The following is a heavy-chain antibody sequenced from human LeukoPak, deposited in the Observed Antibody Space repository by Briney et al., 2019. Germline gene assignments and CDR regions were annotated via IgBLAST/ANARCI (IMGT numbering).Heavy chain of an antibody. J-gene: IGHJ4*02. Sequence: ASVKVSCETSGYSFTGYYIHWVRQAPGQGLEWMGWVNPNSGGTNYAQKFQARVTMTRDTSISTAYTQPSRLRYDDTAVYYCARGKDIVQLDYWGQGTLVTVSS. CDR3: ARGKDIVQLDY. V-gene: IGHV1-2*02. CDR2: VNPNSGGT. D-gene: IGHD5-12*01. CDR1: GYSFTGYY.